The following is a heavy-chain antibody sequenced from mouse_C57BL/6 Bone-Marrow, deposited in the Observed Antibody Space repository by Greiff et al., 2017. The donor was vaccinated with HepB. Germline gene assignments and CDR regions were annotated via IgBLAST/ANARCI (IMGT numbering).Heavy chain of an antibody. J-gene: IGHJ4*01. Sequence: QVQLKQPGAELVKPGASVKMSCKASGYTFTSYWITWVKQRPGQGLEWIGDIYPGSGSTNYNEKFKSKATLTVDTSSSTAYMQLSSLTSEDSAVYYCARPIYYGYDAAMDYWGQGTSVTVSS. D-gene: IGHD2-2*01. CDR3: ARPIYYGYDAAMDY. CDR2: IYPGSGST. CDR1: GYTFTSYW. V-gene: IGHV1-55*01.